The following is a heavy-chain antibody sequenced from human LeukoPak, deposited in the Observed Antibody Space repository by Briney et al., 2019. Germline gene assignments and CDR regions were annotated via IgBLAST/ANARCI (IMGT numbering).Heavy chain of an antibody. CDR3: ARSGSKVMTAINF. D-gene: IGHD2-21*02. Sequence: SETLSLTCTVSGGSISNYYWSWIRQPPGKGLEWIGYIYYSGSTNYNPSLKSRVTISVDTSNNQFSLKLSSVTAADTAVYFCARSGSKVMTAINFWGQGTLVTVSS. CDR1: GGSISNYY. J-gene: IGHJ4*02. CDR2: IYYSGST. V-gene: IGHV4-59*01.